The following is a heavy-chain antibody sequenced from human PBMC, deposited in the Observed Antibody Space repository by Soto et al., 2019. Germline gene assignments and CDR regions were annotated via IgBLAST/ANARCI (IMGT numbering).Heavy chain of an antibody. CDR2: IWYDGSNK. CDR3: ARDRPSLGYDFWSGYYSGNFDY. D-gene: IGHD3-3*01. V-gene: IGHV3-33*01. Sequence: PGGSLRLSCAASGFTFSSYGMHWVRQAPGKGLEWVAVIWYDGSNKYYADSVKGRFTISRDNSKNTLYLQMNSLRAEGTAVYYCARDRPSLGYDFWSGYYSGNFDYWGQGTLVTVSS. CDR1: GFTFSSYG. J-gene: IGHJ4*02.